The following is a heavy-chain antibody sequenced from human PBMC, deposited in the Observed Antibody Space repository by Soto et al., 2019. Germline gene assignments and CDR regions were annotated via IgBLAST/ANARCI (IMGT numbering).Heavy chain of an antibody. J-gene: IGHJ6*02. D-gene: IGHD4-17*01. CDR3: ARDPVIYGGNSDYYYYYSGMAV. CDR2: IYYSGST. Sequence: PSETLSLTCTVSGGSISSGDYYWSWIRQPPGKGLEWIGYIYYSGSTYYNPSLKSRVTISVDTSKNQFSLKLSSVTAADTAVYYCARDPVIYGGNSDYYYYYSGMAVWGQGTTVTVSS. V-gene: IGHV4-30-4*01. CDR1: GGSISSGDYY.